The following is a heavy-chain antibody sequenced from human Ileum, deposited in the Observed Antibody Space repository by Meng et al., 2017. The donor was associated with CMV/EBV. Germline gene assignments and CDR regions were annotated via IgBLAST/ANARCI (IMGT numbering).Heavy chain of an antibody. CDR3: AKDGEYYGMDV. CDR2: IRYDGSDK. CDR1: GFNFNINN. D-gene: IGHD2-21*01. Sequence: QVHMLGSGGGVVQPGGSLRLSCVASGFNFNINNMHWVRQAPGKGLEWVAFIRYDGSDKWYAESLKGRLTISRDNSKNSLYLQMNSLGPDDSSIYYCAKDGEYYGMDVWGQGTMVTVSS. V-gene: IGHV3-30*02. J-gene: IGHJ6*02.